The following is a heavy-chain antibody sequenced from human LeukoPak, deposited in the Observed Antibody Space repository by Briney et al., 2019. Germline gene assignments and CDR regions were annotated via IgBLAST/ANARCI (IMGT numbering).Heavy chain of an antibody. J-gene: IGHJ3*02. V-gene: IGHV3-11*04. D-gene: IGHD4-17*01. Sequence: KSGGSLRLSCAASGFTFSDYYMSWIRQAPGKGLEWVSYISGSGSTIYHADSVRGRFTISRDNAKNSLYLQMNSLRVEDTAVYYCARHDYGDVDAFDIWGQGTMVTVSS. CDR1: GFTFSDYY. CDR2: ISGSGSTI. CDR3: ARHDYGDVDAFDI.